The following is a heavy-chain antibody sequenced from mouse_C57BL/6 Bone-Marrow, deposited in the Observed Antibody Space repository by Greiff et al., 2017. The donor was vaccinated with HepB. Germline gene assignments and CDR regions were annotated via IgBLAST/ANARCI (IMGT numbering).Heavy chain of an antibody. J-gene: IGHJ3*01. Sequence: EVKLVESGGDLVKPGGSLKLSCAASGFTFSSYGMSWVRQTPDKRLEWVATISSGGSYTYYPDSVKGRFTISRDNAKNTLYLQMSSLKSEDTAMYYCARGFAYGGQGTLVTVSA. CDR3: ARGFAY. V-gene: IGHV5-6*02. CDR2: ISSGGSYT. CDR1: GFTFSSYG.